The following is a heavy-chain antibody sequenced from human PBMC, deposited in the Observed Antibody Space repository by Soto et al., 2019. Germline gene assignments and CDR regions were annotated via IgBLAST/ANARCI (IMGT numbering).Heavy chain of an antibody. CDR2: IKSKTDGGTT. CDR1: GFTFSNAW. CDR3: TTARYLGMAGYFDY. V-gene: IGHV3-15*01. D-gene: IGHD3-16*01. J-gene: IGHJ4*02. Sequence: GGSLRLSCAASGFTFSNAWMSWVRQAPGKGLEWVGRIKSKTDGGTTDYAAPVKGRFTISRDDSKNTLYLQMNSLKTEATAVYYCTTARYLGMAGYFDYWGQGTLVTVSS.